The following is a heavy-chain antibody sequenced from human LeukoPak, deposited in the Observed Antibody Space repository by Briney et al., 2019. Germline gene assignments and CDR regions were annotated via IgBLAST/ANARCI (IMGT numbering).Heavy chain of an antibody. J-gene: IGHJ5*02. CDR1: GYTFTGYY. Sequence: ASVKVSCKASGYTFTGYYMHWVRQAPGQGLEWMGWINPNSGGTNYAQRLQGRVTMTTDTSTSTAYMELRSLRSDDTAVYYCARDRGPYYYDSSGYLAGGGWFDPWGQGTLVTVSS. CDR2: INPNSGGT. D-gene: IGHD3-22*01. V-gene: IGHV1-2*02. CDR3: ARDRGPYYYDSSGYLAGGGWFDP.